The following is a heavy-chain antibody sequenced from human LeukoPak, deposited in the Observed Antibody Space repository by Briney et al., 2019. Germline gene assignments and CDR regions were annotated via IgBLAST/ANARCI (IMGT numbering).Heavy chain of an antibody. J-gene: IGHJ4*02. CDR3: VRVDDYGDYPYYFDS. V-gene: IGHV3-66*01. CDR2: IYSGGST. Sequence: GGSLRLSCAASGFLVSGKYMSWVRQAPGKGLEWVSVIYSGGSTYYADSVKGRFTISRDNSKNTVYLQMNSLRAEDTAVYYCVRVDDYGDYPYYFDSWGQGTLVTVSS. CDR1: GFLVSGKY. D-gene: IGHD4-17*01.